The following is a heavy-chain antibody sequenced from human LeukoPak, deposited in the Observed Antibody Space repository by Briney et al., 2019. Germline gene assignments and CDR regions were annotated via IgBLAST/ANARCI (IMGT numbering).Heavy chain of an antibody. CDR3: ARSKTYYDSSGYNR. D-gene: IGHD3-22*01. CDR2: ISSSGSTI. J-gene: IGHJ5*02. Sequence: GGSLRLSCAASGFTFSDYYMSWIRQAPGKGLEWVSYISSSGSTIYYADSVKGRFTISRDNAKNSLYLQMNSLRAEDTAVYYCARSKTYYDSSGYNRWGQGTLVTVSS. CDR1: GFTFSDYY. V-gene: IGHV3-11*01.